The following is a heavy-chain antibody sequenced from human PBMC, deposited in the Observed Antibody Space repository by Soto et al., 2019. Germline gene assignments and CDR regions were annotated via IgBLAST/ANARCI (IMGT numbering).Heavy chain of an antibody. D-gene: IGHD3-3*01. J-gene: IGHJ3*02. CDR1: GYPVTAYY. CDR3: ARGGGVGVAGSAAFEM. Sequence: QLHLVQSGAVVKKPGASVTVSCSASGYPVTAYYMHWVRQAPGRGLEWMGGINPATGAAKYTQTFQGRVTMTRDTSTSTGVMELSGLTSEATAVFYCARGGGVGVAGSAAFEMWGQGTLVTVSS. V-gene: IGHV1-2*02. CDR2: INPATGAA.